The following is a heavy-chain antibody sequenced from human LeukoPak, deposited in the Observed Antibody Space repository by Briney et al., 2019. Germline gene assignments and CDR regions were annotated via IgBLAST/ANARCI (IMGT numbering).Heavy chain of an antibody. V-gene: IGHV7-4-1*02. J-gene: IGHJ4*02. CDR1: GYTFSTYT. CDR3: ARGSYDSSGYQTR. CDR2: INTNTGNP. D-gene: IGHD3-22*01. Sequence: ASVKVSCKASGYTFSTYTMHWVRQAPGHGFEWMGWINTNTGNPTYAQGFTGRFVFSLDTSVSTAYLQISSLKAEDTAVYYCARGSYDSSGYQTRWGQGTLVTVSS.